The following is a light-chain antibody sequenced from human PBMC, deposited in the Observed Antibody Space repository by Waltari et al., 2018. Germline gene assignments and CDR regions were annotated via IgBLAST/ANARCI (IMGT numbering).Light chain of an antibody. CDR1: QTIHSY. J-gene: IGKJ1*01. CDR3: QESYTAPRT. V-gene: IGKV1-39*01. Sequence: DIQMTQSPSSLSASVGDSVTITCRASQTIHSYLNWYQQKSGKAPKLLIYAATNVHSGVPSRFSGSGSGTEFTLTITRLQPEDFATYYCQESYTAPRTCGPGTRV. CDR2: AAT.